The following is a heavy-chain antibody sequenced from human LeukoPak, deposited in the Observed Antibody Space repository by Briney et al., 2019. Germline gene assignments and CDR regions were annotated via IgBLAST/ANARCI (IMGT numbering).Heavy chain of an antibody. V-gene: IGHV3-66*01. CDR3: ARDPPAVAANTYG. D-gene: IGHD6-6*01. CDR1: GXXVGNNY. CDR2: IYSGGST. J-gene: IGHJ4*02. Sequence: GGSLRLXCAAXGXXVGNNYMNWVRQAPGKGLEWVSLIYSGGSTHYADSVKGRFTISRDNSKNTLYLQMNSLRVDDTAVYYCARDPPAVAANTYGWGQGTLVTVSS.